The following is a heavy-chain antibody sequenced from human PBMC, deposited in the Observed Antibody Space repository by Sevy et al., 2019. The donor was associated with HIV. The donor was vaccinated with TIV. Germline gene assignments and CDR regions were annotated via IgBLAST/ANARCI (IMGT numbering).Heavy chain of an antibody. CDR2: ISDDGSKT. CDR1: GLTFIDYA. J-gene: IGHJ4*02. D-gene: IGHD2-21*02. Sequence: GGSLRLSCADSGLTFIDYAMHWVRQAPGKGLEWVAVISDDGSKTYYADSVNGRFTISRDNSKNTLYLQMNSLRADDTAVYYCARGRVTSHYFDYWGQGTLVTVSS. V-gene: IGHV3-30*04. CDR3: ARGRVTSHYFDY.